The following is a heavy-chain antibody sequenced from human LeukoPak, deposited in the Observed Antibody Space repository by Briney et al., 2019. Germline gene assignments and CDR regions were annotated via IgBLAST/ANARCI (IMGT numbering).Heavy chain of an antibody. CDR3: ARLRLFPDYFDY. CDR2: ISYGGST. CDR1: GASISRYY. J-gene: IGHJ4*02. V-gene: IGHV4-59*01. Sequence: SETLSLTCNVSGASISRYYWSWIRQPPGKGLEWIGSISYGGSTNYNPSLKSRVTISVDTSKNQFSLKVSSVTAADTAVYYCARLRLFPDYFDYWGQGTLVTVSS. D-gene: IGHD3-22*01.